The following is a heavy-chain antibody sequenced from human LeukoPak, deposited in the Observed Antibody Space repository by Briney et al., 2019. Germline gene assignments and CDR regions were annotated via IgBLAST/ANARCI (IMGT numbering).Heavy chain of an antibody. Sequence: SCKVXXXTLTELSMHWVRQAPGKGLEWMGGFDPEDGETIYAQKFQGRVTMTEDTSTDTAYMELSSLRSEDTAVYYCATDSSGGRYGMDVWGQGTTVTVSS. V-gene: IGHV1-24*01. D-gene: IGHD2-15*01. CDR2: FDPEDGET. CDR3: ATDSSGGRYGMDV. CDR1: XXTLTELS. J-gene: IGHJ6*02.